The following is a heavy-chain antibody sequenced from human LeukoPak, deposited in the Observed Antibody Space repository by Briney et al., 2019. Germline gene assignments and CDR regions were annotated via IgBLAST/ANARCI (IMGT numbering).Heavy chain of an antibody. CDR2: IKQDGSEK. Sequence: GGSLRLSCAASGFTFSSYSMNWVRQAPGKGLEWVANIKQDGSEKYYVDSVKGRFTISRDNAKNSLYLQMNSLRAEDTAVYYCARDYSAAAGTDFDYWGQGTLVTVSS. J-gene: IGHJ4*02. V-gene: IGHV3-7*01. CDR3: ARDYSAAAGTDFDY. D-gene: IGHD6-13*01. CDR1: GFTFSSYS.